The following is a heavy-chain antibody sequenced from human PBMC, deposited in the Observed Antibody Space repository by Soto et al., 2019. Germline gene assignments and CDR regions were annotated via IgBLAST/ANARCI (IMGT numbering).Heavy chain of an antibody. V-gene: IGHV3-48*01. CDR1: GFTLSNYN. CDR3: VRGELRPRFDY. J-gene: IGHJ4*02. Sequence: GGSLRLSCAASGFTLSNYNMNWVRQAPGKGLEWVSYISSSSSTIYYADSVKGRFTISRDNAKNSLYLQMNSLRAEDTAVYYCVRGELRPRFDYWGQGTLVTVSS. D-gene: IGHD1-7*01. CDR2: ISSSSSTI.